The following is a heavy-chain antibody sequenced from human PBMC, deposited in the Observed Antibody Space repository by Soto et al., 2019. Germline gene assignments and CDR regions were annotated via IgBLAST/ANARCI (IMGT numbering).Heavy chain of an antibody. CDR1: GFTFSSYA. V-gene: IGHV3-23*01. CDR2: LSGSGANT. CDR3: AKDHHYYGSGTYDYYYGMDV. D-gene: IGHD3-10*01. J-gene: IGHJ6*02. Sequence: EVQLLESGGGLVQPAGSLRLSCAASGFTFSSYAMSWVRQAPGKGLEWLSALSGSGANTDYADSVKGRFTISSDNSKNTLYLQMNNVRVDDTAVYYCAKDHHYYGSGTYDYYYGMDVWGQGTTVTVSS.